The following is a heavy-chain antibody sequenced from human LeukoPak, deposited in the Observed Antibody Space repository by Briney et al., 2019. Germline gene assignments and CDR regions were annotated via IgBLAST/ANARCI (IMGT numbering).Heavy chain of an antibody. CDR1: GGSISSGGYY. CDR2: IYYSGST. V-gene: IGHV4-31*03. J-gene: IGHJ6*02. Sequence: SQTLSLTCTVSGGSISSGGYYWSWIRLHPGKGLEWIGYIYYSGSTYYNPSLKSRVTISVDTSKNQLSLNLSSVTAADTAVYYCARDLSDDGSPYTHYGMAVWGQGTTVTVSS. D-gene: IGHD3-16*01. CDR3: ARDLSDDGSPYTHYGMAV.